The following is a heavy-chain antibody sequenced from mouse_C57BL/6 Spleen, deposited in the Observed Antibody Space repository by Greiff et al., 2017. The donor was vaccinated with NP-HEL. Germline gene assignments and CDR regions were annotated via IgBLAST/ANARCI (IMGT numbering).Heavy chain of an antibody. V-gene: IGHV5-17*01. CDR3: ARGVLRFWYFDV. D-gene: IGHD1-1*01. Sequence: EVQRVESGGGLVKPGGSLKLSCAASGFTFSDYGMHWVRQAPETGLEWVAYISSGSSTIYYADTVKGRFTISRDNAKNTLFLQMTSLRSEDTAMYYCARGVLRFWYFDVWGTGTTVTVSS. CDR2: ISSGSSTI. J-gene: IGHJ1*03. CDR1: GFTFSDYG.